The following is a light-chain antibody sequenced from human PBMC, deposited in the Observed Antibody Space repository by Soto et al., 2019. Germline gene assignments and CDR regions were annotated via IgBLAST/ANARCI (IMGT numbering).Light chain of an antibody. CDR2: DAS. J-gene: IGKJ5*01. V-gene: IGKV1-33*01. Sequence: DIQMTHSPSSLSASVGDRVTVTFQASQNINNYSNWYQQKPGRAPKLLIYDASNLEAGVPSRFRGSGSGTDFTFTISRLQPEDIATYYCQQYENLPTFGQGTRLEIK. CDR3: QQYENLPT. CDR1: QNINNY.